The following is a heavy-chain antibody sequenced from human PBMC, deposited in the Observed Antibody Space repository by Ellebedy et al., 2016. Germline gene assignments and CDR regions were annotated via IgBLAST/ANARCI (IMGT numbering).Heavy chain of an antibody. CDR2: ITSSGDYI. J-gene: IGHJ4*02. CDR1: GFTFSGYS. CDR3: AREVIVLTGLGYFDY. V-gene: IGHV3-21*01. D-gene: IGHD3-9*01. Sequence: GESLKISXEASGFTFSGYSMNWVRQAPGKGLEWVSSITSSGDYIYYADSVKGRFTISRDNAKNSLYLQMNSLRAEDTAVYYCAREVIVLTGLGYFDYWGQGTLVTVSS.